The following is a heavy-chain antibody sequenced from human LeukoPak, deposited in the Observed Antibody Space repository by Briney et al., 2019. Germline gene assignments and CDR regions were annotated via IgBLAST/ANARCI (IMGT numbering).Heavy chain of an antibody. Sequence: SETLSLTCTVSGGSISSYYWSWIRQPAGKGLEWIGRIYTSGSTNYNPSLKSRVTISVDTSKNQFSLKLSSVTAADTAVYYCARVWYSSGWYKGAAFDIWGQGTMVTVSS. D-gene: IGHD6-19*01. CDR1: GGSISSYY. CDR3: ARVWYSSGWYKGAAFDI. V-gene: IGHV4-4*07. CDR2: IYTSGST. J-gene: IGHJ3*02.